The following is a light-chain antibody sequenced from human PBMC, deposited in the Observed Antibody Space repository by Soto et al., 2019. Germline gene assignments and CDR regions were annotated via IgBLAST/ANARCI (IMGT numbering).Light chain of an antibody. CDR2: EVS. V-gene: IGLV2-14*01. Sequence: QSALTQPASVSGSPGQSITISCTGTSSDVGGYNYVSWYQHHPGKAPKLMIYEVSNRPSGVSNRFSGSKSGNTASLTNSGLQAEDEADYYCSSFTSSSTWVFGGGTQLTVL. CDR3: SSFTSSSTWV. CDR1: SSDVGGYNY. J-gene: IGLJ3*02.